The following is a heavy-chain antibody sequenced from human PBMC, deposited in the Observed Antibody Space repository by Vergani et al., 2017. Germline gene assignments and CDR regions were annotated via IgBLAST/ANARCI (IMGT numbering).Heavy chain of an antibody. D-gene: IGHD3-22*01. V-gene: IGHV1-18*01. CDR1: AYTFTSYG. Sequence: QVQLVQSGAEVKKPGASVKVSCKASAYTFTSYGISWVRQAPGQGLEWMGWISTHNGNTDYAQRFQGRVTMTTDTSTSTAYVELRSLRSDDTAVYYCARLEDGYYDSSGYPQVTKEYFDYWGQGTLVTVSS. CDR2: ISTHNGNT. J-gene: IGHJ4*02. CDR3: ARLEDGYYDSSGYPQVTKEYFDY.